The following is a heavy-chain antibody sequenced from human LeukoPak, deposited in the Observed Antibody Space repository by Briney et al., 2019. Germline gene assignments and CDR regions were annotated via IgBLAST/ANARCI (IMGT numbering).Heavy chain of an antibody. V-gene: IGHV3-21*01. D-gene: IGHD3-10*01. J-gene: IGHJ4*02. CDR2: ISSSSSYI. CDR3: ARDASGVY. CDR1: GFTFSIYS. Sequence: GGSLRLSCAASGFTFSIYSMNWVRQAPGKGLEWVSSISSSSSYIYYEDSVKGRFTISRDNAKNSLYLQMNSLRAEDTAVYYCARDASGVYWGQGTLVTVSS.